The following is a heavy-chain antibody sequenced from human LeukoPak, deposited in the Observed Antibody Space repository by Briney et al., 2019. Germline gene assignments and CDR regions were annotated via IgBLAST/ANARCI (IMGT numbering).Heavy chain of an antibody. V-gene: IGHV1-69*06. CDR1: GGTFSSYA. J-gene: IGHJ4*02. CDR2: IIPIFGTA. Sequence: GASVKVSCKASGGTFSSYAISWVRQAPGQGLEWMGGIIPIFGTANYAQKFQGRVTITADKSTSTAYMELSSLRSEDTAVYYCATSKDGEVSPLDYWGQGTLVTVSS. CDR3: ATSKDGEVSPLDY.